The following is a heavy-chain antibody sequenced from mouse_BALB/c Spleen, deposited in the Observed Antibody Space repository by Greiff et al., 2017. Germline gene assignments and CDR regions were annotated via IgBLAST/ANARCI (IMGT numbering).Heavy chain of an antibody. D-gene: IGHD2-4*01. CDR1: GFTFSSYA. CDR2: ISSGGSYT. CDR3: ARLSTMITFDY. Sequence: EVMLVESGGGLVKPGGSLKLSCAASGFTFSSYAMSWVRQSPEKRLEWVAEISSGGSYTYYPDTVTGRFTISRDNAKNTLYLEMSSLRSEDTAMYYCARLSTMITFDYWGQGTTLTVSS. V-gene: IGHV5-9-4*01. J-gene: IGHJ2*01.